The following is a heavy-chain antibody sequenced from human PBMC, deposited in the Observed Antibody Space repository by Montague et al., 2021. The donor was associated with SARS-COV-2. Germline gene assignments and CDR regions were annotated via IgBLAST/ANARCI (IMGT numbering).Heavy chain of an antibody. CDR2: LYTSGST. CDR1: GGSISNYY. CDR3: ARGSGYSSGWRYYYGMDV. D-gene: IGHD6-19*01. V-gene: IGHV4-4*07. J-gene: IGHJ6*02. Sequence: SETLSLTCTVSGGSISNYYWTWIRQPAGKGLEWIGRLYTSGSTTYNPFLKSRVTMSVDTSKNQFSLNVTSVTAADTAIYYCARGSGYSSGWRYYYGMDVWGQGTTVTVS.